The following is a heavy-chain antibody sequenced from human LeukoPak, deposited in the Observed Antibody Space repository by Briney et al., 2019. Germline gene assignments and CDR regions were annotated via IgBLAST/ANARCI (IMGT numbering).Heavy chain of an antibody. CDR1: GGSINSGGYS. D-gene: IGHD3-22*01. Sequence: SETLSLTCAVSGGSINSGGYSWSWIRQPPGKGLEWIGYIYHSGSTYYNPSLKSRVTISVDRSKNQFSLKLSSVTAADTAVYYCARGYYYDSSGYQPLFDYWGQGTLVTVSS. CDR2: IYHSGST. J-gene: IGHJ4*02. V-gene: IGHV4-30-2*01. CDR3: ARGYYYDSSGYQPLFDY.